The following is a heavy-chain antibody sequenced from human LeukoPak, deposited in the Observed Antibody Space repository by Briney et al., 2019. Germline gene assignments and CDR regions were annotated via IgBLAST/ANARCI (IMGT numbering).Heavy chain of an antibody. J-gene: IGHJ4*02. D-gene: IGHD2-15*01. CDR3: ATSARTYISSSLDY. CDR1: GFTPSSYS. Sequence: PGGSLRLSCAASGFTPSSYSMNWVRQAPGKGLEWVSYISSSSSTIYYADSVEGRFTISRDNAKNSLYLQMNSLRAEDTALYYCATSARTYISSSLDYWGQGTLVTVSS. V-gene: IGHV3-48*04. CDR2: ISSSSSTI.